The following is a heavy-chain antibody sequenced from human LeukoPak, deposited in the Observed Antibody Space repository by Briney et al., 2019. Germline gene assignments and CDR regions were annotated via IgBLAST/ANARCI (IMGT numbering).Heavy chain of an antibody. CDR3: ARYLGYYYYYMDV. CDR2: IYYSGST. Sequence: SETLSLTCIVSGGSISSGTYYWGWIRQPPGKGLEWIGNIYYSGSTYYNPSLKSRVTMSIDTSNNQFFLKLSSVTAADTAVYYCARYLGYYYYYMDVWGKGTTVTVSS. J-gene: IGHJ6*03. D-gene: IGHD3-16*01. CDR1: GGSISSGTYY. V-gene: IGHV4-39*01.